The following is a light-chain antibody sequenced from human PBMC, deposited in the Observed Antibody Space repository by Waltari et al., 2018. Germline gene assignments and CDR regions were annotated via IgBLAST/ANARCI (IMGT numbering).Light chain of an antibody. CDR2: GVT. Sequence: QSALTQPASVSGSPGQSLTISCTGTSSDVGGYNYVSWYQQHPGGAPRLMFYGVTNRPSGVSIRFSGSKSGNTASLTISGLQPEDEAYYYCSSYTTSDTLIFAGGTKLTVL. CDR3: SSYTTSDTLI. J-gene: IGLJ2*01. CDR1: SSDVGGYNY. V-gene: IGLV2-14*03.